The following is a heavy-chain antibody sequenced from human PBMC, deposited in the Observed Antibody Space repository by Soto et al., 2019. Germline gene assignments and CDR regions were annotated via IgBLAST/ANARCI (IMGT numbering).Heavy chain of an antibody. D-gene: IGHD3-10*01. CDR1: GGSISSYY. J-gene: IGHJ4*02. CDR2: IYYSGST. CDR3: ARQTRSGSYLFFDY. V-gene: IGHV4-59*08. Sequence: SETLSLTCTVSGGSISSYYWSWIRQPPGKGLEWIGYIYYSGSTNYNPSLKSRVTISVDTSKNQFSLKLSSVTAADTAVYYCARQTRSGSYLFFDYWGQGTLVTVST.